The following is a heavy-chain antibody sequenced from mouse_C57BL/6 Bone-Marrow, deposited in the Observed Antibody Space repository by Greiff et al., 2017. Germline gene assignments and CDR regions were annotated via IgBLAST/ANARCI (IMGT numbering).Heavy chain of an antibody. CDR3: ARERAIYYVNYGYAMDY. Sequence: QVQLQQSAVELARPGASVKMSCKASGYTFTSYTMHWVKQRPGQGLEWIGYINPNSGYTKYNQKFKDKTTLTADKSSSTAYMQLSSLTSEDSAVFYCARERAIYYVNYGYAMDYWGLGTSVTGSS. J-gene: IGHJ4*01. V-gene: IGHV1-4*02. CDR1: GYTFTSYT. CDR2: INPNSGYT. D-gene: IGHD2-1*01.